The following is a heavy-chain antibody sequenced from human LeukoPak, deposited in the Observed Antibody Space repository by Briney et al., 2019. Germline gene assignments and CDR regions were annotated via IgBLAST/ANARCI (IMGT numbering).Heavy chain of an antibody. J-gene: IGHJ6*02. D-gene: IGHD3/OR15-3a*01. CDR3: ATRGLSGYYYGMDV. Sequence: GRSLRLSCAASGFTVTRNYMSWARLAPGKGLEWVSIITSAGATHYSTSVKGRFTISRDSSKNTVYLEMNSLRAEDTAVYYCATRGLSGYYYGMDVWGPGTTVTVSS. V-gene: IGHV3-66*01. CDR1: GFTVTRNY. CDR2: ITSAGAT.